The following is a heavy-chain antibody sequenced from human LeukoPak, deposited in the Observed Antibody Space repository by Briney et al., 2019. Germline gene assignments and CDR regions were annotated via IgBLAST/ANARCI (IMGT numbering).Heavy chain of an antibody. J-gene: IGHJ4*02. CDR1: GFSFSGYS. V-gene: IGHV3-48*04. CDR3: APDRDSPFDY. CDR2: IRGTSSAM. Sequence: GGSLRLSCAASGFSFSGYSMNWVRQAPGKGLEWVAHIRGTSSAMNYAASVRGRFTISRDNAKNALFLEMSSLRAEDTAVYYCAPDRDSPFDYWGRGTLVTV.